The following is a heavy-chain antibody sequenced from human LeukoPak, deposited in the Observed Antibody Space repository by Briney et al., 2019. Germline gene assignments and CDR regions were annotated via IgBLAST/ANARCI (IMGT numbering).Heavy chain of an antibody. CDR3: AREAPYFDY. CDR2: IYYSGIS. Sequence: SETLSLTCTVSGGSVSSGSYYWSWIRQPPGKGLEWIGYIYYSGISNYNPSLKSRVTISVDTSKNQFSLKLSSVTAADTAVYYCAREAPYFDYWGQGTLVTVSS. V-gene: IGHV4-61*01. CDR1: GGSVSSGSYY. J-gene: IGHJ4*02.